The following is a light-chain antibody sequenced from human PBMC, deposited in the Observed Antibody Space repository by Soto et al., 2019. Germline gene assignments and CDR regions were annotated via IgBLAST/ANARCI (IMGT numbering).Light chain of an antibody. J-gene: IGLJ1*01. CDR2: EVS. Sequence: QSVLTQPASVSGSPGQSITISCTGTSSDVGGYNYVSWYQQHPGKAPKLMIYEVSNRPSGVSNRFSGSKSGNTASLTISGLQAEDEADYYCSSYISSSTLFGTGTKVTVL. CDR1: SSDVGGYNY. V-gene: IGLV2-14*01. CDR3: SSYISSSTL.